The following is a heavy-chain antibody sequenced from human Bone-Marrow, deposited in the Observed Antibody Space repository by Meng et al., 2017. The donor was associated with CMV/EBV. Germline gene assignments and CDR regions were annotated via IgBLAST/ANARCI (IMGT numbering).Heavy chain of an antibody. CDR3: AKDMGYFDLYYYGMDV. CDR2: TYYRSKWYN. Sequence: SQTLSLTCAISGDSVSSNSAAWNWIRQSPSRGLEWLGRTYYRSKWYNDYAVSVKSRITINPDTSKNQFSLQLNSVTPEDTAVYYCAKDMGYFDLYYYGMDVWGQGTTVTVSS. D-gene: IGHD3-9*01. CDR1: GDSVSSNSAA. J-gene: IGHJ6*02. V-gene: IGHV6-1*01.